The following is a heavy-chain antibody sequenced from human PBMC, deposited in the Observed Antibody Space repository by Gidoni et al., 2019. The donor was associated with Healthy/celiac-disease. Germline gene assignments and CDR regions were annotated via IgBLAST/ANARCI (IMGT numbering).Heavy chain of an antibody. CDR3: AKDLIRYSSGWYTIDY. CDR2: ISYDGSNK. D-gene: IGHD6-19*01. CDR1: GFTFSSYG. V-gene: IGHV3-30*18. Sequence: QVQLVESGGGVVQPGRSLRLSCAASGFTFSSYGMHWVRQAPGKGLEWVAVISYDGSNKYYADSVKGRFTISRDNSKNTLYLQMNSLRAEDTAVYYCAKDLIRYSSGWYTIDYWGQGTLVTVSS. J-gene: IGHJ4*02.